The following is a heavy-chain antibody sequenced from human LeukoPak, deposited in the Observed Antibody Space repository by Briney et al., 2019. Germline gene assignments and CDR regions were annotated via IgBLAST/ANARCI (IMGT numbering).Heavy chain of an antibody. J-gene: IGHJ6*03. V-gene: IGHV1-69*01. CDR3: AMYGDYVMGYYYYYMDV. CDR1: GGTFSSYA. CDR2: IIPIFGTA. Sequence: SVKVSCKASGGTFSSYAISWVRQAPGQGLEWMGGIIPIFGTANYAWKFQDRVTSTAAESTSTAYMELSSLRSEDTAVYYCAMYGDYVMGYYYYYMDVWGKGTTVTVSS. D-gene: IGHD4-17*01.